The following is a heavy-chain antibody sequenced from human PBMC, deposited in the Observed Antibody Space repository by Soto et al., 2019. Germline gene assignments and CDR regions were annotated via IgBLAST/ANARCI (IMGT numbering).Heavy chain of an antibody. CDR2: IIPVLGVG. D-gene: IGHD5-18*01. J-gene: IGHJ4*02. V-gene: IGHV1-69*01. Sequence: QVQLVQSGAEVKKPGSSVRVSCKASGGTFGNHAISWVRQAPGQGLEWLGGIIPVLGVGDNAQNFQGRVTITADASTSKAYLELSSLRSEDTALYSCAREAGYTYGYVFDYWGQGTLVTVSS. CDR1: GGTFGNHA. CDR3: AREAGYTYGYVFDY.